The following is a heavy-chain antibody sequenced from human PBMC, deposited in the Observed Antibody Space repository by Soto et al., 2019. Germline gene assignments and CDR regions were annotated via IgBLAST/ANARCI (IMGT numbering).Heavy chain of an antibody. CDR2: ISAYNGNT. Sequence: QVQLVQSGAEVEKPGASVKVSCKASGYTFTSYGISWVRQAPGQGLEWMGWISAYNGNTNYAQKLQGRVTRTTDTSTSTAYMELRSLRSDDTAVYYCARRDDYYDSSGYYGMGAFDIWGQGTMVTVSS. V-gene: IGHV1-18*01. CDR1: GYTFTSYG. CDR3: ARRDDYYDSSGYYGMGAFDI. J-gene: IGHJ3*02. D-gene: IGHD3-22*01.